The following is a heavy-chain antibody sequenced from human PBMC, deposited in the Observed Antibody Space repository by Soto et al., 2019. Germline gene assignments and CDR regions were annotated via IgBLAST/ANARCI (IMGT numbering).Heavy chain of an antibody. CDR2: IDADSGDT. D-gene: IGHD1-26*01. CDR1: GYTFSDYY. CDR3: ARTPNNGRAGVYGMDV. Sequence: QVQLVQSGAEAKKPGASLKVSCKASGYTFSDYYIHWVRQAPGQGLEWMGWIDADSGDTKYAQKLQGWVTMTRDTSINTAYMELSRLRSDATAVYYCARTPNNGRAGVYGMDVWGQGTTVTVSS. V-gene: IGHV1-2*04. J-gene: IGHJ6*02.